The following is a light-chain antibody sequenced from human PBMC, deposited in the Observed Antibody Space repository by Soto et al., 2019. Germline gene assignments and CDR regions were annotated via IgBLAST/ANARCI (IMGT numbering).Light chain of an antibody. CDR2: EVT. Sequence: QSALTQPASVSGSPGQSITISCTGTSGDIGSYNRVSWYQQHPGKAPKRIIYEVTDRHSGVSNRFSGSKSGNTASLTFSGLQAEDEAEYYCSSYTNINTSACVFGTGTKVTVL. J-gene: IGLJ1*01. CDR3: SSYTNINTSACV. V-gene: IGLV2-14*01. CDR1: SGDIGSYNR.